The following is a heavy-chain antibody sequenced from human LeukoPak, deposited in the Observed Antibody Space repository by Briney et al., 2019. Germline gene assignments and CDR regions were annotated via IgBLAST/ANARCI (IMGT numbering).Heavy chain of an antibody. J-gene: IGHJ4*02. D-gene: IGHD3-10*01. Sequence: PGGSLRLSCAASGFTFSSSAMSWVRQAPGKGLEWVSAIGGRDGSTYYADSVKGRFTISRDNPKNTLYVQMNSLRAEDTAVYYCAKGHYYSSGSLDYWGQGTLVTVSS. CDR1: GFTFSSSA. CDR2: IGGRDGST. V-gene: IGHV3-23*01. CDR3: AKGHYYSSGSLDY.